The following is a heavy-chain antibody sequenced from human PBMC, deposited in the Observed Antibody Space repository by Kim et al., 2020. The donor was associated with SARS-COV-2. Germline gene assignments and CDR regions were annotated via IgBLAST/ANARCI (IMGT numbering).Heavy chain of an antibody. V-gene: IGHV3-30*04. D-gene: IGHD6-13*01. CDR1: GFTFSSYA. Sequence: GGSLRLSCAASGFTFSSYAMHWVRQAPGKGLEWVAVISYDGSNKYYADSVKGRFTISRDNSKNTLYLQMNSLRAEDTAVYYCARDCIAAAWGLRTCYFDYWGQGTLVTVSS. J-gene: IGHJ4*02. CDR2: ISYDGSNK. CDR3: ARDCIAAAWGLRTCYFDY.